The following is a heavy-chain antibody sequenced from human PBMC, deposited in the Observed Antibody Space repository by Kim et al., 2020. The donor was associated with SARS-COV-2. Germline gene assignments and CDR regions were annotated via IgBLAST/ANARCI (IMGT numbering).Heavy chain of an antibody. CDR3: ATELRLDHNLHS. V-gene: IGHV3-15*01. CDR2: IKSKTDGGTT. D-gene: IGHD1-1*01. J-gene: IGHJ4*02. Sequence: GGSLRLSCAASGFTFSNAWMGWVRQAPGRGLEWVGRIKSKTDGGTTDYAAPVKGRFTIPRDDSKNTLFLQMNSLKTEDTAVYYCATELRLDHNLHSWGQGTLVTVSS. CDR1: GFTFSNAW.